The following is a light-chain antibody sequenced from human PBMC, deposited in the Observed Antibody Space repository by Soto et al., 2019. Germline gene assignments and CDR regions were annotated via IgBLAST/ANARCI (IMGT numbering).Light chain of an antibody. J-gene: IGKJ1*01. CDR2: GAS. CDR1: QSVSSNY. V-gene: IGKV3-20*01. Sequence: EIVLTQSPGTLSLSPGERATLSCRASQSVSSNYLAWYQQKPGQAPRPLIYGASSRATGIPDRFSGSGAGTDVANTISSMESQDFSVYYSQQHGSSPCTFGHGTKVEIK. CDR3: QQHGSSPCT.